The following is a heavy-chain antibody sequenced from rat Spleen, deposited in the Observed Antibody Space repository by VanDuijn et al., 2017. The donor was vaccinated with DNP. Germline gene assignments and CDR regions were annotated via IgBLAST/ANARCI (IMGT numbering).Heavy chain of an antibody. CDR1: GYSITSNY. J-gene: IGHJ2*01. Sequence: EVQLQESGSGLVKPSQSLSLTCSVTGYSITSNYWGWIRKFPGDKMEYIGHISYSGGTNYNPSFKSRISITRDTSKNHFFLHLNSVTTEDTATYYCARCTRYFDYWGQGVMVTVSS. D-gene: IGHD1-1*01. CDR2: ISYSGGT. CDR3: ARCTRYFDY. V-gene: IGHV3-1*01.